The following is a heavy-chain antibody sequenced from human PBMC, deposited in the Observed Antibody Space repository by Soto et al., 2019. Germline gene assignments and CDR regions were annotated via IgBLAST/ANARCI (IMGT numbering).Heavy chain of an antibody. CDR1: GYTFTSYS. D-gene: IGHD3-22*01. Sequence: ASVKVSCEASGYTFTSYSMHCVRQAPGQGLEWVGIINPIGGSTNYAQNFQGRVSMTRDTSTSTVYMELSSLRSGDTAVYYCAASSSYFDSSGHLWGQGTLVTVSS. CDR2: INPIGGST. V-gene: IGHV1-46*01. CDR3: AASSSYFDSSGHL. J-gene: IGHJ1*01.